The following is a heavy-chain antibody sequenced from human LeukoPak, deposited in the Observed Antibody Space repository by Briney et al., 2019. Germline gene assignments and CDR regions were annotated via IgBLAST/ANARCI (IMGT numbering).Heavy chain of an antibody. V-gene: IGHV4-34*01. CDR1: GGSFSGYY. CDR3: ARSDGGTIDY. Sequence: PSETLSLTCAVYGGSFSGYYWSWIRQPPGKGLEWIGEINHSGSTNYNPSLKSRVTISVDTSKNQFSLKLSSVTAADTAVYYCARSDGGTIDYWGQGTLVTVSA. D-gene: IGHD4-23*01. CDR2: INHSGST. J-gene: IGHJ4*02.